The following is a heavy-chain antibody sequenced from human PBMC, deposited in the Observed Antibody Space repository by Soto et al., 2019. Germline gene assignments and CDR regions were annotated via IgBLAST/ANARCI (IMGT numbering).Heavy chain of an antibody. CDR1: GFTFSSYW. D-gene: IGHD1-26*01. Sequence: EVQLVESGGGLVQPGGSLRLSCAASGFTFSSYWVHWVRQAPGKGLVWVSRINTDGSSTSYADSVKGRFTISGDNAKNTLYLQMNSLGAEDTAVYYCARRGQVGSGLAHWGQGTLVTVSS. J-gene: IGHJ5*02. CDR3: ARRGQVGSGLAH. V-gene: IGHV3-74*01. CDR2: INTDGSST.